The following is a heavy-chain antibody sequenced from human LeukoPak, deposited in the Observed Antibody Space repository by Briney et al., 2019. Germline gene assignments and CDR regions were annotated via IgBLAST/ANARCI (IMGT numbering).Heavy chain of an antibody. CDR2: IYYSGST. D-gene: IGHD3-10*01. V-gene: IGHV4-39*07. J-gene: IGHJ4*02. Sequence: SETLSLTCTVSGGSISSSSYYWGWIRQPPGKGLEWIGSIYYSGSTYYNPSLKSRVTISVDTSKNQFSLKLSSVTAADTAVYYCARDLRVRGVLYFDYWGQGTLVTVSS. CDR3: ARDLRVRGVLYFDY. CDR1: GGSISSSSYY.